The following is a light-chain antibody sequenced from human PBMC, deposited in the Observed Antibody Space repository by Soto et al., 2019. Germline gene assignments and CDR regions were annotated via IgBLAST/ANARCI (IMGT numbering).Light chain of an antibody. CDR2: DAS. CDR3: QQYGRSPLT. Sequence: EIVLTQSPGTLSLSPGERATLSCRASQSVSSSYLAWYQQKPGQAPRLLIYDASSTATGIPGMFSGSGSGTDFTLTISRLEPEDFALYYWQQYGRSPLTFGQGTKVEIK. J-gene: IGKJ1*01. CDR1: QSVSSSY. V-gene: IGKV3-20*01.